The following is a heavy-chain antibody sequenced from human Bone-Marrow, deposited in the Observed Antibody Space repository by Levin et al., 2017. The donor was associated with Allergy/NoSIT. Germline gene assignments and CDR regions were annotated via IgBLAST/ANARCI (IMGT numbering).Heavy chain of an antibody. Sequence: ASVKVSCKASGDTYNKYLISWVRQAPGQGLEWMGGVIPIFGTTHSTQRFQGRLTITVDEPTRTVYMDLSNLTSEDTALYYCATLYSPNPSWGQGTLVIVSS. J-gene: IGHJ4*02. CDR2: VIPIFGTT. D-gene: IGHD2-21*01. V-gene: IGHV1-69*13. CDR3: ATLYSPNPS. CDR1: GDTYNKYL.